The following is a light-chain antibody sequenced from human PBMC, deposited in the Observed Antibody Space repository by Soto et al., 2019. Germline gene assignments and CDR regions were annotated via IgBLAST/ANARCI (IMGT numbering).Light chain of an antibody. CDR3: QQYGDWPLT. Sequence: EIWLTQSPATLSVAPVQRATLSCRASQSVGNNFAWYQQKPGQATRLLIFATSNRATGVPARFSGSGSGTEFTLTISSLQSEDFAVYYCQQYGDWPLTFGGGAKVEIE. CDR2: ATS. J-gene: IGKJ4*01. V-gene: IGKV3-15*01. CDR1: QSVGNN.